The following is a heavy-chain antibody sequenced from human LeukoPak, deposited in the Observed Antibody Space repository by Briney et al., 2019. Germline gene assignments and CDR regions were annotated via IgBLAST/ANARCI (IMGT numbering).Heavy chain of an antibody. CDR2: IIPILGIA. V-gene: IGHV1-69*04. J-gene: IGHJ3*02. D-gene: IGHD3-22*01. CDR1: GGTFSSYA. CDR3: ARASYYYDSSGQGENAFDI. Sequence: ASVKVSCKASGGTFSSYAISWVRQAPGQGLEWMGRIIPILGIANYAQKFQGRVTITADKSTSTAYMELSSLRSEDTAVYYCARASYYYDSSGQGENAFDIWGQGTMVTVSS.